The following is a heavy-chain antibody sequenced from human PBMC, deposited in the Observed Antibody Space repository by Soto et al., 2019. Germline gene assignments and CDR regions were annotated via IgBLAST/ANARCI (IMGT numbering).Heavy chain of an antibody. Sequence: PGGSLRLSCAASGLTFNIYAMTWVRQAPGKGLEWVSTTGATGRTTYYADSVKGRFTVSRDNSKNTLDLQMSNLRAEDTAVYYCATVHNTSRSFDYWGQGTLVTVSS. J-gene: IGHJ4*02. CDR2: TGATGRTT. V-gene: IGHV3-23*01. CDR3: ATVHNTSRSFDY. CDR1: GLTFNIYA. D-gene: IGHD1-20*01.